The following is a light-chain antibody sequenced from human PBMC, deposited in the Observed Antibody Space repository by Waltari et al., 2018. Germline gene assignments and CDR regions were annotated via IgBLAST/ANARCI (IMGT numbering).Light chain of an antibody. CDR2: EVT. J-gene: IGLJ1*01. Sequence: QSTLTQPASVSGSPGQSITISCTGTNSDVGAYNYVSWYQQRSGKAPKLIIYEVTKRPSGISSRFSGSKYGNTASLTISGLQADDEADYYCSSQSQANIDTPFGTGTKVTVL. CDR1: NSDVGAYNY. V-gene: IGLV2-14*01. CDR3: SSQSQANIDTP.